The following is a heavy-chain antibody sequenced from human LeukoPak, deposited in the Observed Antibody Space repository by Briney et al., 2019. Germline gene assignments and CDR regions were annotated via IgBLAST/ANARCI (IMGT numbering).Heavy chain of an antibody. CDR3: ARADPHLSGDYGYYFDY. D-gene: IGHD3-16*01. V-gene: IGHV4-34*01. Sequence: SETLSLTCAVYGGSFSGYYWSWIRQPPGKGLEWIGEINHSGSTNYNPSLKSRVTISVDTSKNQFSLKLSSVTAADTAVYYCARADPHLSGDYGYYFDYWGQGTLVTVSS. J-gene: IGHJ4*02. CDR1: GGSFSGYY. CDR2: INHSGST.